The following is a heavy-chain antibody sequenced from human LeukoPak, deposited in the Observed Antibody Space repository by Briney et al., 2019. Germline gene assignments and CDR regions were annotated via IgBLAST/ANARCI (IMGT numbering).Heavy chain of an antibody. J-gene: IGHJ4*02. CDR3: ARGAANIAVAGTGYYFDY. D-gene: IGHD6-19*01. CDR1: GGTFSSYA. V-gene: IGHV1-69*01. Sequence: SVKVSCKAPGGTFSSYAISWVRQAPGQGLEWMGGIIPIFGTANYAQKFQGRVTITADESTSTAYMELSSLRSEDTAVYYCARGAANIAVAGTGYYFDYWGQGTLVTVSS. CDR2: IIPIFGTA.